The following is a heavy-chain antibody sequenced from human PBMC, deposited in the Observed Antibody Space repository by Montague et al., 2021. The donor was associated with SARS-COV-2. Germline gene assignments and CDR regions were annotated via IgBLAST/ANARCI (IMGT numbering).Heavy chain of an antibody. Sequence: SETLSLTCSVSGYFIGTGYYWGWIRRSPGKGLVWIGSNYLHGNAYYNPSLNSRVTISLDTSNNQFSLRLTSVTTSDTAVYYCARGRVTRAGFDYWGQGIRVIVSS. D-gene: IGHD2-21*02. V-gene: IGHV4-38-2*02. J-gene: IGHJ4*02. CDR3: ARGRVTRAGFDY. CDR2: NYLHGNA. CDR1: GYFIGTGYY.